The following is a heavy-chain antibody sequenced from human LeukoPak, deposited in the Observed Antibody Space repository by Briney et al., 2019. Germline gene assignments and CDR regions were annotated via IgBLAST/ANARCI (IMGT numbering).Heavy chain of an antibody. CDR3: ARDWDYYDSSGYYSGYWFDP. CDR1: GGSISSYY. CDR2: IYYSGST. J-gene: IGHJ5*02. Sequence: PSQTLFLTCTVSGGSISSYYWSWIRQPPGKGLEWIGYIYYSGSTNYNPSLKSRVTISVDTSKNQFSLKLSSVTAADTAVYYCARDWDYYDSSGYYSGYWFDPWGQGTLVTVSS. V-gene: IGHV4-59*01. D-gene: IGHD3-22*01.